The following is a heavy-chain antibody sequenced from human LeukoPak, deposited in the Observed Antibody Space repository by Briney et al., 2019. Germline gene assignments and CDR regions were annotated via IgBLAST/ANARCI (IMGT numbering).Heavy chain of an antibody. V-gene: IGHV3-23*01. Sequence: GGSLRLSCAASGFTFSNYAMRWVRQAPGKGLEWVSGISGSGDSTYYADSVKGRFTISRDNSKNTLYLQMSSLRAEDTAVYYCATYSSSWAQAAYWGQGTLVTVSS. J-gene: IGHJ4*02. D-gene: IGHD6-13*01. CDR1: GFTFSNYA. CDR2: ISGSGDST. CDR3: ATYSSSWAQAAY.